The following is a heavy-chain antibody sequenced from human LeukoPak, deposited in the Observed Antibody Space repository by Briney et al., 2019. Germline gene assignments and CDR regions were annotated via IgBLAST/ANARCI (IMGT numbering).Heavy chain of an antibody. V-gene: IGHV4-59*01. CDR1: GGSISSYY. J-gene: IGHJ3*02. D-gene: IGHD6-19*01. Sequence: PSETLSLTCTVSGGSISSYYWSWIRQPPGKGLEGIGYIQNRGSTNYNPSLKSRVTISVDTSRNQFPLKLRSVGAADTAVYYCARDRPGIAVAGDAFDIWGRGTMVIVSS. CDR3: ARDRPGIAVAGDAFDI. CDR2: IQNRGST.